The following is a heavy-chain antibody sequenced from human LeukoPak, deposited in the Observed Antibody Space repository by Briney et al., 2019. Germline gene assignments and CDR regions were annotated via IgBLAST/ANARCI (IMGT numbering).Heavy chain of an antibody. D-gene: IGHD6-19*01. CDR1: GFTLSSYW. J-gene: IGHJ5*02. CDR2: INEDGSQK. CDR3: ARGIAVAGSSGWFDP. V-gene: IGHV3-7*04. Sequence: GGSLRLSCATSGFTLSSYWMTWIRQAPGKGLEWVASINEDGSQKDYVDSLRGRFTVSRDNAKNSLYLQMNSLRAEDTAVYYCARGIAVAGSSGWFDPWGQGTLVTVSS.